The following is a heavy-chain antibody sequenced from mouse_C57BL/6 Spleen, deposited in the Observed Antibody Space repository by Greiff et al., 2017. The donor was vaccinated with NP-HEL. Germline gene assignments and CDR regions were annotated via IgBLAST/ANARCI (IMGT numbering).Heavy chain of an antibody. J-gene: IGHJ3*01. D-gene: IGHD2-4*01. V-gene: IGHV1-64*01. CDR2: IHPNSGST. CDR3: ARGDYDGASWFAY. CDR1: GYTFTSYW. Sequence: VQLQQPGAELVKPGASVKLSCKASGYTFTSYWMHWVKQRPGQGLEWIGMIHPNSGSTNYNEKFKSKATLTVDKSSSTAYMQLSSLTSEDSAVYYCARGDYDGASWFAYWGQGTLVTVSA.